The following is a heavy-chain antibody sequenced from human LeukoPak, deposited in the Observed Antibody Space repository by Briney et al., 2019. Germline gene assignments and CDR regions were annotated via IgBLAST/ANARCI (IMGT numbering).Heavy chain of an antibody. Sequence: PSETLSLTCTVSGGSISSGSYYWSWIRQPAGKGLEWIGRIYTSGSTNYNPSLKSRVTISVDTSKNQFSLKLSSVTAADTAVYYCARDPRGYCSGGSCYDWFDPWGQGTLVTVSS. CDR2: IYTSGST. J-gene: IGHJ5*02. CDR3: ARDPRGYCSGGSCYDWFDP. CDR1: GGSISSGSYY. V-gene: IGHV4-61*02. D-gene: IGHD2-15*01.